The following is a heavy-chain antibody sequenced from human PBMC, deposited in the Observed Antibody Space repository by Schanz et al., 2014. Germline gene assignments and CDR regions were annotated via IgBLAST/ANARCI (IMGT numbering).Heavy chain of an antibody. J-gene: IGHJ3*01. Sequence: QVQLVQSGSELKKPGASVKVSCKASGNTLSAYYIHWIRQAPGQGLEWMGWIEPNSGGTNYAQKFQGRVTMTSDTSITTVYMEVNSLTSDDTAVFYCARTASHDVWRGYIPHYAFDLWGQGTVVIVSS. CDR1: GNTLSAYY. V-gene: IGHV1-2*02. CDR3: ARTASHDVWRGYIPHYAFDL. D-gene: IGHD3-3*01. CDR2: IEPNSGGT.